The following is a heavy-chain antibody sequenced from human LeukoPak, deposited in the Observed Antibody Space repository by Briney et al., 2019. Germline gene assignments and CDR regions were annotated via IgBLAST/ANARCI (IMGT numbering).Heavy chain of an antibody. Sequence: GASVKVSCKASGYTCTGYDMHWVRQAPGQGLEWMGWINPNSGGTNYAQKFQGRVTMTRDTSISTAYMELSRLRSDDTAVYYCARDHYDSSGDTFDYWGQGTLVTVSS. V-gene: IGHV1-2*02. CDR1: GYTCTGYD. CDR2: INPNSGGT. J-gene: IGHJ4*02. CDR3: ARDHYDSSGDTFDY. D-gene: IGHD3-22*01.